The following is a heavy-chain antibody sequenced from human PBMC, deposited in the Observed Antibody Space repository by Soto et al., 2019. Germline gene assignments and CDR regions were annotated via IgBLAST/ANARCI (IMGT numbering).Heavy chain of an antibody. CDR2: SSAYNGNT. CDR1: GYTFTSYG. J-gene: IGHJ4*02. CDR3: ARDINDYDSSGYPYY. Sequence: QVQLVQSGAEVKKPGASVKVSCKASGYTFTSYGISWVRQAPGQGLEWMGWSSAYNGNTNYAQKLQGRVTMTTDTSTSTAYMELRSLRSDDTAVYYCARDINDYDSSGYPYYWGQGTLVTVSS. V-gene: IGHV1-18*01. D-gene: IGHD3-22*01.